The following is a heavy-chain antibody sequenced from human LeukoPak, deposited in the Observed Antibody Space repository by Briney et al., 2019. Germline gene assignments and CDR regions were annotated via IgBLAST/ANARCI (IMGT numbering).Heavy chain of an antibody. CDR1: GFPFTKAW. Sequence: GGSLRLSCAASGFPFTKAWMSWARQAPGKGLEWVANINLDGSEKNYVDSVKGRFTISRDNARKSLYLQMNSLRAEDTAVYYCARDPLALHYYYYMDVWGIGTTVTVSS. V-gene: IGHV3-7*01. CDR2: INLDGSEK. CDR3: ARDPLALHYYYYMDV. J-gene: IGHJ6*03.